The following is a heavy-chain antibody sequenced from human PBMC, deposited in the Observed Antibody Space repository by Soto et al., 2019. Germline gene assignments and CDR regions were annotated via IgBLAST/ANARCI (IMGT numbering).Heavy chain of an antibody. CDR1: GDSISAANW. D-gene: IGHD6-13*01. V-gene: IGHV4-4*01. CDR2: VSHDGRT. Sequence: ETLSLTCAVSGDSISAANWWSWIRQPPGQGLVWIGEVSHDGRTTYNPSLRSRVTLSMDKSKNHFSLNLSSVTAADTAVYFCARTEAAAGDFDFWGRGTLVTVSS. CDR3: ARTEAAAGDFDF. J-gene: IGHJ4*02.